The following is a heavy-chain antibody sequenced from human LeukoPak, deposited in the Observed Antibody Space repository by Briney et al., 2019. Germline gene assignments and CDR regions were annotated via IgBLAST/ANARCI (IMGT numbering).Heavy chain of an antibody. J-gene: IGHJ5*02. V-gene: IGHV1-46*01. CDR2: INPSGGST. Sequence: GASVKVSCKASGYTFTSYYMHWVRQAPGQGLEWMGIINPSGGSTSYAQKFQGRVTMTRDMSTSTVYMELSSLRSEDTAVCYCARGRALGSPRGWFDPWGQGTLVTVSS. CDR3: ARGRALGSPRGWFDP. CDR1: GYTFTSYY.